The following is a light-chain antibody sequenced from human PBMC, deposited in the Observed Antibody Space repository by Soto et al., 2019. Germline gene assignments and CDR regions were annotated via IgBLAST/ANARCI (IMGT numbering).Light chain of an antibody. J-gene: IGKJ1*01. CDR2: GAS. Sequence: EIVLTQSPATLSLSPGERATLSCRASQSVSNYLAWYQQKPGQAPRLLIFGASNRATGIPARFSGSGSGTEFTLTISSLQSEDFAVYYCQQYNNWPTWTFGQGTKVEIK. CDR3: QQYNNWPTWT. V-gene: IGKV3-15*01. CDR1: QSVSNY.